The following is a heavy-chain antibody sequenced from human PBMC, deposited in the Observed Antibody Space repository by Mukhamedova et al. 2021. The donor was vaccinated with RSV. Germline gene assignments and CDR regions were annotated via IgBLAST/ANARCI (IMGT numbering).Heavy chain of an antibody. V-gene: IGHV4-39*07. Sequence: GLEWIGSIYYSGSTYYNPSLKSRVTISVDTSKNQFSLKLSSVTAADTAVYYGARAIGYCSGGSCYLHGMDVWGQGTTVTVSS. CDR3: ARAIGYCSGGSCYLHGMDV. CDR2: IYYSGST. D-gene: IGHD2-15*01. J-gene: IGHJ6*02.